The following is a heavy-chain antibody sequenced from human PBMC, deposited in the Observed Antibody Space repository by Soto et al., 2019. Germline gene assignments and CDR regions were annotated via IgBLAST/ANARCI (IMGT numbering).Heavy chain of an antibody. Sequence: SETLSLTCGVSGDTISTGGYSWAWIRQPPGKALEWIGHTYHSGNPYYNPSLKRRVIISVDRSKNQFSLKVSSVTAADTAVYYCARGAVVNFDSWGQGTLVTVS. D-gene: IGHD3-22*01. CDR1: GDTISTGGYS. CDR2: TYHSGNP. CDR3: ARGAVVNFDS. J-gene: IGHJ4*02. V-gene: IGHV4-30-2*01.